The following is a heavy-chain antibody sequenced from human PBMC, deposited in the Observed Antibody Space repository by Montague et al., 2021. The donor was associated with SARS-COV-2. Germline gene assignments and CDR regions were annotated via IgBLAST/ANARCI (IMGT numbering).Heavy chain of an antibody. CDR2: TYYRSKWYN. J-gene: IGHJ6*02. Sequence: CAISGDSVSRNSAIWSWNRQSPSTGLEWLGRTYYRSKWYNDYTVSVKSRISINPDTSKNQFSLQLNSVTPDDTAVYYCARLKYGMDVWGQGTTVTVSS. V-gene: IGHV6-1*01. CDR3: ARLKYGMDV. CDR1: GDSVSRNSAI.